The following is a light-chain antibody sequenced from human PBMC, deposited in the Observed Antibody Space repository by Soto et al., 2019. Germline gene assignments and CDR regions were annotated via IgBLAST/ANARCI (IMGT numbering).Light chain of an antibody. CDR3: QQNNNWPWT. CDR1: QSVSSN. Sequence: EIVMTQSPATLSVSPGERATLSCRASQSVSSNLAWYQQKPGQAPRLPIYGASTRATGVPARFSGSGSGTEFTLTISSLQSEDFAVYYCQQNNNWPWTFGQGTKVEIK. CDR2: GAS. V-gene: IGKV3-15*01. J-gene: IGKJ1*01.